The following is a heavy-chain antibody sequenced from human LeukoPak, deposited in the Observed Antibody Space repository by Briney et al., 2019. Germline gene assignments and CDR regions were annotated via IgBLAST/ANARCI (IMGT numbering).Heavy chain of an antibody. D-gene: IGHD3-10*01. J-gene: IGHJ4*02. CDR2: ITGSGGST. CDR1: GFTFYHFA. V-gene: IGHV3-23*01. Sequence: GGSLRLSCAPSGFTFYHFAMNLVRQAPGKGLEWVSEITGSGGSTYYADSVKGRFTISRDNSKNTLYLQMNSLRAEDTAIYYCARELFDFDYWGQGTLVTVSS. CDR3: ARELFDFDY.